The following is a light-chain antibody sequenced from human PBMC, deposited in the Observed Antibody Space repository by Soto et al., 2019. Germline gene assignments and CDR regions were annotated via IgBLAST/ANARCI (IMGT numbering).Light chain of an antibody. CDR1: SGSIASNY. Sequence: NFMLTQPHSVSESPGKTVTISCTRSSGSIASNYVQWYQQRPGSSPTTVIYEDNXRPSGVPDRFXGSIDSSSNSASLTISGLKTEDEADYYCQSYDSSNHVVFGGGTKLTVL. CDR2: EDN. V-gene: IGLV6-57*01. CDR3: QSYDSSNHVV. J-gene: IGLJ2*01.